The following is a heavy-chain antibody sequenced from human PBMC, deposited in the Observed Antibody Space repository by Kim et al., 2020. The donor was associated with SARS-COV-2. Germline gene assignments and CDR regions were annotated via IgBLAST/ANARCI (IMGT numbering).Heavy chain of an antibody. J-gene: IGHJ4*01. CDR3: AKDAKTYSSSWYVLDY. D-gene: IGHD6-13*01. V-gene: IGHV3-30*18. Sequence: GGSLRLSCAASGFTFSNYGMHWVRQAPGKGLEWVAVISYDGSNKNYADSVKGRFTISRDDSKNTLYLQMNSLRAEDTAVYYCAKDAKTYSSSWYVLDYWG. CDR2: ISYDGSNK. CDR1: GFTFSNYG.